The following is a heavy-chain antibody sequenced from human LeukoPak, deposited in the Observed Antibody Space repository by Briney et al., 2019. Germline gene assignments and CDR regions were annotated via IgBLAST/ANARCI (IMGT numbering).Heavy chain of an antibody. CDR1: GGSFSGYY. J-gene: IGHJ3*02. D-gene: IGHD3-22*01. V-gene: IGHV4-34*01. Sequence: SETLSLTCAVYGGSFSGYYWSWIPQPPGKGLEWIGEINHSGSTNYNPSLKSRVTISVDTSKNQFSLKLSSVTAADTAVYYCARGPKYYYDSSGFDAFDIWGQGTMVTVSS. CDR2: INHSGST. CDR3: ARGPKYYYDSSGFDAFDI.